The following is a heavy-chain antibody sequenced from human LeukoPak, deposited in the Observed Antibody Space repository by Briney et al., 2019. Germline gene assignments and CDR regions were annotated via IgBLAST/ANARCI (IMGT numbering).Heavy chain of an antibody. Sequence: SETLSLTCAVYGGSFSGYYWSWIRQPPGKGLEWIGEINHSGSTNYDPSLKSRVTISVDTSKNQFSLKLSSVTAADTAVYYCSSGSYYYYYMDVWGKGTTVTISS. CDR3: SSGSYYYYYMDV. J-gene: IGHJ6*03. V-gene: IGHV4-34*01. CDR2: INHSGST. CDR1: GGSFSGYY. D-gene: IGHD3-10*01.